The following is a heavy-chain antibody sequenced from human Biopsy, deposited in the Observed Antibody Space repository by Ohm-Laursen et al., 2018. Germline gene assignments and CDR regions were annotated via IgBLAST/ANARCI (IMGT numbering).Heavy chain of an antibody. CDR2: VNHSGST. J-gene: IGHJ6*02. D-gene: IGHD2/OR15-2a*01. Sequence: LRLSCSASGFSVSSYDMNWVRQPPGKGLEWIGEVNHSGSTKYSPSPKSRVTISGDTSQNQFSLRLNSLTAADTAVYYCARATNSTGWPYYYFYGMDVRGQGTTVTVSS. V-gene: IGHV4-34*01. CDR1: GFSVSSYD. CDR3: ARATNSTGWPYYYFYGMDV.